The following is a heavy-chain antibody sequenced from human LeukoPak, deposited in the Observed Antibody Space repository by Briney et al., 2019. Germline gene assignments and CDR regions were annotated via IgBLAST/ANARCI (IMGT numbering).Heavy chain of an antibody. V-gene: IGHV3-13*01. CDR1: GFTSSSYD. J-gene: IGHJ6*03. CDR3: ARKARSRGYYYYMDV. D-gene: IGHD1-14*01. CDR2: IGTAGDT. Sequence: GGSLRLSCAASGFTSSSYDMHWVRQATGKGLEWVSAIGTAGDTYYPGSVKGRFTISRENAKNSLYLQMNSLRAGDTAVYYCARKARSRGYYYYMDVWGKGTTVTVSS.